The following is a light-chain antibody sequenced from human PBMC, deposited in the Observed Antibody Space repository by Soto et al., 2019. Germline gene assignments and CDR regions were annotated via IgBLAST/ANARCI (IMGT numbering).Light chain of an antibody. J-gene: IGKJ1*01. CDR3: LQDYNYPRT. CDR2: AAS. V-gene: IGKV1-8*01. CDR1: QGISSY. Sequence: AIRMTQSPSSLSASTGDRVTITCRASQGISSYLAWYQQKPGKAPKLLIYAASTLQSGVPSRFSGSGSGTDFTLTISCLQPEDFATYYCLQDYNYPRTFGQGTKVDI.